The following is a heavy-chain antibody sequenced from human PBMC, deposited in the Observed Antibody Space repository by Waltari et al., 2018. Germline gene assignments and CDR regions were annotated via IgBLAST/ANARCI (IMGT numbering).Heavy chain of an antibody. J-gene: IGHJ5*02. CDR2: IIPILGIA. CDR1: GGTFSSYT. V-gene: IGHV1-69*02. D-gene: IGHD6-13*01. Sequence: QVQLVQSGAEVKKPGSSVKVSCKASGGTFSSYTINWVRQAPGQGREWMGRIIPILGIANNAQKFHGRLTVTAAKSTSTAYMELSSRRSADTAVYYCARTPRIAAATNWFDPWGQGTLVTVSS. CDR3: ARTPRIAAATNWFDP.